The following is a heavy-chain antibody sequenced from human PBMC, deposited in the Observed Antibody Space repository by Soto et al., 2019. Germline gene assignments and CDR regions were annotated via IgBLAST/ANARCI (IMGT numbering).Heavy chain of an antibody. J-gene: IGHJ4*02. CDR1: GGSLSTNP. Sequence: QVQLVQSGTEVKKPGSSVKVSCKASGGSLSTNPISWVRQAPGQGLEWMGGTGSGTGPGNHAQKFQGRLTVTAEKSTNTVYMALTYLSSEDTAFTTCARVHLGGLFRFFDSWGQSTLVTVSS. D-gene: IGHD2-8*02. CDR3: ARVHLGGLFRFFDS. V-gene: IGHV1-69*06. CDR2: TGSGTGPG.